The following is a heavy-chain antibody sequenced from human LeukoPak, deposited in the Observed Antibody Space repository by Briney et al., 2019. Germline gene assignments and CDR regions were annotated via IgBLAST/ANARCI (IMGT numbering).Heavy chain of an antibody. J-gene: IGHJ4*02. CDR2: IYYTGST. D-gene: IGHD5-12*01. Sequence: PSETLSLTCTVSGGSISTYYWSWIRQPPGKGLEWIGYIYYTGSTNYNPSLKSRVTISVDTPKNQFSLKLSSVTAADTAVYYCARDRGDGYDYFWDYWGQGTLVTVSS. V-gene: IGHV4-59*01. CDR3: ARDRGDGYDYFWDY. CDR1: GGSISTYY.